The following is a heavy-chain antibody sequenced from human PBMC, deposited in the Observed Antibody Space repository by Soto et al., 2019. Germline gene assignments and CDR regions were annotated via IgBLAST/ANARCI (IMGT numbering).Heavy chain of an antibody. D-gene: IGHD1-20*01. CDR2: SYYSGTT. V-gene: IGHV4-39*01. Sequence: SETLSLSCTVLGASSSDHGYYWTLIRKPPGKGLEWIGSSYYSGTTYFNPSLKSRATISVDTSKNQFSLRLTSVTAADTAIYHCTRRSNWNDNYFDPWGPGALVTVSS. CDR1: GASSSDHGYY. J-gene: IGHJ5*02. CDR3: TRRSNWNDNYFDP.